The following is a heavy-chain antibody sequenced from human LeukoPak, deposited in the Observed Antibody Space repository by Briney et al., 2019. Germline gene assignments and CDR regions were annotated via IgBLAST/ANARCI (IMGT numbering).Heavy chain of an antibody. Sequence: GGSLRLSCAASGFTFSNAWMSWVRQAPGKWLEWVGRIKSKTDGGTTDYAAPVKVRFTISRDDSKNTLYLQFNSLKTEDTAVYYCNTGGYYYDSSGYYPTAYYYYYMDVWGKGTTVTVSS. D-gene: IGHD3-22*01. CDR1: GFTFSNAW. J-gene: IGHJ6*03. V-gene: IGHV3-15*01. CDR2: IKSKTDGGTT. CDR3: NTGGYYYDSSGYYPTAYYYYYMDV.